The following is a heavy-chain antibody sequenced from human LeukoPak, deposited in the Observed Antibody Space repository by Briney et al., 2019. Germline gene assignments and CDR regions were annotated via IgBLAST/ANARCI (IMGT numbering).Heavy chain of an antibody. V-gene: IGHV1-2*02. CDR1: GYTFTGYY. Sequence: ASVKVSCKASGYTFTGYYMHWVRQAPGQGLEWMGWINPNSGGTNYAQKFQGRVTMTRDTSISTAYMELSRLRSDDTAVYYCARDGVAVAGTVTSDYWGQGTLATVSS. CDR2: INPNSGGT. D-gene: IGHD6-19*01. J-gene: IGHJ4*02. CDR3: ARDGVAVAGTVTSDY.